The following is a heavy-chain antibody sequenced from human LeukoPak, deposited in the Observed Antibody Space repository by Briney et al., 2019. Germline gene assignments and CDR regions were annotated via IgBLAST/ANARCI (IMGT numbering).Heavy chain of an antibody. CDR1: GFTFDDYT. J-gene: IGHJ6*03. V-gene: IGHV3-43*01. D-gene: IGHD6-13*01. CDR3: AKGGAGQKKGQQKAHCMDV. Sequence: PGGSLRLSCAASGFTFDDYTMHWVRQAPGKGLEWVSLISWDGGSTYYADSVKGRVTISRDNSKNSLYLQMNSLRTEDAALYYCAKGGAGQKKGQQKAHCMDVWGKGTTVTVSS. CDR2: ISWDGGST.